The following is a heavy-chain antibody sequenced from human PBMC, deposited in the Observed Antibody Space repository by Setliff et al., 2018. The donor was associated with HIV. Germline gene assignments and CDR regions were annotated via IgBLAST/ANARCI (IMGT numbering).Heavy chain of an antibody. D-gene: IGHD4-17*01. Sequence: GGSLRLSCAASGFTFSYYAMHWVRQAPGKGLEWVSGIRDNGVSPYYADSVTGRFTISRDNTKNTLYLQMNSLRVEDTAIYYCTKGVQRLRPYYFDSWGQGILVTVSS. V-gene: IGHV3-23*01. CDR2: IRDNGVSP. CDR1: GFTFSYYA. CDR3: TKGVQRLRPYYFDS. J-gene: IGHJ4*02.